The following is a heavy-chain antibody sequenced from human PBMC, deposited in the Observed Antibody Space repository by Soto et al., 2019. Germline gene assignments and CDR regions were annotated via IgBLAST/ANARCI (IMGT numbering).Heavy chain of an antibody. CDR1: GGSFSGYY. D-gene: IGHD3-9*01. Sequence: SETLSLTCAVYGGSFSGYYWSWIRQPPGKGLEWIGEINHSGSTNYNPSLKSRVTISVDTSKNQFSLKLSSVTAADTAVYYCARAHLSDRYFARINWFDPWGQGTLVTVSS. J-gene: IGHJ5*02. V-gene: IGHV4-34*01. CDR2: INHSGST. CDR3: ARAHLSDRYFARINWFDP.